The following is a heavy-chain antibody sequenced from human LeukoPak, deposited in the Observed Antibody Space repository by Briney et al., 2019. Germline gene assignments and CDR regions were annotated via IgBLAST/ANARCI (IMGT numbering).Heavy chain of an antibody. Sequence: PSETLSLTCTVSGGSISSYYWSWIRQPAGKGLEWIGRIYTSGSTNCNPSLKSRVTMSVDTSKNQFSLKLSSVTAADTAVYYCAREKIAAAGTEGWFDPWGQGTLVTVSS. CDR2: IYTSGST. V-gene: IGHV4-4*07. CDR1: GGSISSYY. CDR3: AREKIAAAGTEGWFDP. J-gene: IGHJ5*02. D-gene: IGHD6-13*01.